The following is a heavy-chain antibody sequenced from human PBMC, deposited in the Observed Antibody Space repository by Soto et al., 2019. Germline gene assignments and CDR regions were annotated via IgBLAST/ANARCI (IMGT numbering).Heavy chain of an antibody. J-gene: IGHJ4*02. Sequence: SGPTLVNPTQTLTLTCSVSGFSLNTGGLGVGWIRQPPGKALEWLALIYWDDDKRYSPSLRNRLSISKDTSNNLVVFTMTNMDPVDTASYYCARITLGYDSSGYFFDYWGQGTLVTVSS. CDR2: IYWDDDK. D-gene: IGHD3-22*01. CDR1: GFSLNTGGLG. CDR3: ARITLGYDSSGYFFDY. V-gene: IGHV2-5*02.